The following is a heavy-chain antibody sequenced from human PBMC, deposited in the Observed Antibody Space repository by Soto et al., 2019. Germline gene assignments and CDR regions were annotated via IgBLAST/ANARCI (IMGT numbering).Heavy chain of an antibody. J-gene: IGHJ6*03. D-gene: IGHD4-17*01. CDR2: IDWDDDK. CDR1: GVSLSTSGKC. V-gene: IGHV2-70*11. Sequence: GAGPTLVNPTQTLTLTWTFSGVSLSTSGKCVRWIRQPPGKALEWLARIDWDDDKYYSTSLKTRLTISKDTSKNQVVLTMTNMDPVDTATYYCARRRGDYAGNYYYYYMDVWGKGTTVTVSS. CDR3: ARRRGDYAGNYYYYYMDV.